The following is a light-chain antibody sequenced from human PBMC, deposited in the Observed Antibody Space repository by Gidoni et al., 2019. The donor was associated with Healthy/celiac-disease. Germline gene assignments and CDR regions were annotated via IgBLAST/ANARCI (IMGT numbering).Light chain of an antibody. CDR2: DAS. CDR1: QSISSW. Sequence: DIQMTPSPSTLSASVGDRVTITCRASQSISSWLAWYQQKPGKAPKLLIYDASSLESGVPSRFSGSGSGTEFTLTISSLQPDDFATYYCRQYNSYSWTFGQGTKVEIK. J-gene: IGKJ1*01. V-gene: IGKV1-5*01. CDR3: RQYNSYSWT.